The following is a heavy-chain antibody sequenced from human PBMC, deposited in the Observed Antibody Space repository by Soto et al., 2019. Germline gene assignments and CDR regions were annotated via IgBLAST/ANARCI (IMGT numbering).Heavy chain of an antibody. V-gene: IGHV1-2*04. J-gene: IGHJ4*02. CDR3: AGRPVWRSLVPPAYYFDY. CDR2: INPNSGGT. Sequence: GASVKVSCKASGYTFTGYYMHWVRQAPGQGLEWMGWINPNSGGTNYAQKFQGWVTMTRDTSISTAYMELSRLRSDDTAVYYCAGRPVWRSLVPPAYYFDYWGQGTLVTVSS. D-gene: IGHD3-16*01. CDR1: GYTFTGYY.